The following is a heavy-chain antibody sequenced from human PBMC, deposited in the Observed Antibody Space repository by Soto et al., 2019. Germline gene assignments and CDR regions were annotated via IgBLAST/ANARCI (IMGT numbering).Heavy chain of an antibody. J-gene: IGHJ4*02. CDR1: GFTVSSNY. Sequence: EVQLVESGGGLIQPGGSLRLSCAASGFTVSSNYMSWVRQAPGKWLEWVSVIYSGGSTYYAYSVKGRFTIYIDNYKNTLYRQMTSLRAEDTAVYYCARNYYDSGGGCDYWGQGTLVPASS. CDR2: IYSGGST. D-gene: IGHD3-22*01. V-gene: IGHV3-53*01. CDR3: ARNYYDSGGGCDY.